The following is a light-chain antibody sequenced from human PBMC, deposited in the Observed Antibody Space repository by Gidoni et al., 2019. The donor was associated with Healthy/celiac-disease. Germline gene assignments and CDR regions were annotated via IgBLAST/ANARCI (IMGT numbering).Light chain of an antibody. J-gene: IGLJ2*01. CDR1: KWGDKY. Sequence: SYELTQPPSVSVSPGQTASITCSGDKWGDKYACWYQQKSGQSPVLVIYQDNKRPSGIPERFSGSNSGNTATLTISGTQAMDEADYYCQAWDSSTEVVFGGGTKLTVL. V-gene: IGLV3-1*01. CDR3: QAWDSSTEVV. CDR2: QDN.